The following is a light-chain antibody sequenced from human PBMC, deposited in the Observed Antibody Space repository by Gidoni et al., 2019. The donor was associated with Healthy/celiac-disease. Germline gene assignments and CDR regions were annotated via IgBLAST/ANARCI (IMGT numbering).Light chain of an antibody. CDR1: QVIRND. V-gene: IGKV1-6*01. Sequence: AIQMPPSPSSLSASVGDRVTITCRASQVIRNDLGWYQQKPGKAPKLLIYAASSLQSGVPSRFSGSGSGTDFTLTISSLQPEDFATYYCLQDYNYPWTFGQGTKVEIK. CDR2: AAS. J-gene: IGKJ1*01. CDR3: LQDYNYPWT.